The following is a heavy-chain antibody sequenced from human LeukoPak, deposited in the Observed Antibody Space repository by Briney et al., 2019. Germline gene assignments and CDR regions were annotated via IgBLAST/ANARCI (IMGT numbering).Heavy chain of an antibody. V-gene: IGHV1-2*06. J-gene: IGHJ4*02. Sequence: ASVKVSCKASGYTFTDYYIHWVRQAPGQGLEWMGRINPNSGGTNYAQKFQGRVTMTRGTSISTAYMELSRLRSDDTAVYYCAVSPRSGYYGDYWGQGTLVTVSS. CDR3: AVSPRSGYYGDY. CDR2: INPNSGGT. CDR1: GYTFTDYY. D-gene: IGHD3-22*01.